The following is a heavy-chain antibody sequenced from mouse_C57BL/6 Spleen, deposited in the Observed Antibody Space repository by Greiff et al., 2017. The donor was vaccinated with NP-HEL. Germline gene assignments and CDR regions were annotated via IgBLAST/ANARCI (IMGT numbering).Heavy chain of an antibody. J-gene: IGHJ2*01. CDR3: TRDERGDYFDY. Sequence: EVHLVESGEGLVKPGGSLKLSCAASGFTFSSYAMSWVRQTPEKRLEWVAYISSGGDYIYYADTVKGRFTISRDNARNTLYLQMSSLKSEDTAMYYCTRDERGDYFDYWGQGTTLTVSS. CDR2: ISSGGDYI. V-gene: IGHV5-9-1*02. CDR1: GFTFSSYA.